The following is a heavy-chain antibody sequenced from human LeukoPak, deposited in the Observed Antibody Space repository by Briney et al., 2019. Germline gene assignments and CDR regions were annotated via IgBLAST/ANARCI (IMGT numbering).Heavy chain of an antibody. CDR3: ARDVFPYYYDSSGMFDY. CDR1: GGTFSSYA. CDR2: IIPIFGTA. J-gene: IGHJ4*02. Sequence: SVKVSCKASGGTFSSYAISWVRQAPGQGLEWMGGIIPIFGTANYAQKFQGRDTITADESTSTAYMELSSLRSEDTAVYYCARDVFPYYYDSSGMFDYWGQGTLVTVSS. D-gene: IGHD3-22*01. V-gene: IGHV1-69*01.